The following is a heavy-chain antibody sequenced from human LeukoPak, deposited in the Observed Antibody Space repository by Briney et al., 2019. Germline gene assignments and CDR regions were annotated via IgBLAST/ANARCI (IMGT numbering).Heavy chain of an antibody. CDR3: ARRAPSHDFDD. Sequence: GSLRLSCAASGFSFSSYSMNRVRQAPGKGLEWAAAISTTSGNIYYADSVKGRFTISRDNAKNSLYLQMNSLRVEDTALYYCARRAPSHDFDDWGQGTLVTVSS. V-gene: IGHV3-21*01. CDR2: ISTTSGNI. J-gene: IGHJ4*02. CDR1: GFSFSSYS.